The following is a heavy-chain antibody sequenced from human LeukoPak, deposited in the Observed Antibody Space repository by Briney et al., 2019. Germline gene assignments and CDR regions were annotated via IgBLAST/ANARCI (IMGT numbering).Heavy chain of an antibody. J-gene: IGHJ3*02. CDR1: GYTFTGYY. V-gene: IGHV1-2*02. CDR3: ASGSEYSNTSAFDI. Sequence: ASVKVSCKASGYTFTGYYMHWVRQAPGQGLEWMGWINPNSGGTNYAQKFQGRVTMTRDTSISTAYMELSRLRSDDTAMYYCASGSEYSNTSAFDIWGQGTMVTVSS. CDR2: INPNSGGT. D-gene: IGHD6-6*01.